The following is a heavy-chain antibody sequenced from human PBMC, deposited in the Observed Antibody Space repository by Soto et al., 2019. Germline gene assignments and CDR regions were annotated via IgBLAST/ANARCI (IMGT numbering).Heavy chain of an antibody. D-gene: IGHD3-22*01. Sequence: QPGGSLRLSCAVSGITVSSYYMSWVRQAAGKGLEWVSVIYAGTITYYADSVKGRFTIYRDNSKNTLNLEMNSLRVEDTAVYYCARIPYDNSGTIFDYWGQGTLVTVS. CDR3: ARIPYDNSGTIFDY. CDR1: GITVSSYY. V-gene: IGHV3-53*01. CDR2: IYAGTIT. J-gene: IGHJ4*02.